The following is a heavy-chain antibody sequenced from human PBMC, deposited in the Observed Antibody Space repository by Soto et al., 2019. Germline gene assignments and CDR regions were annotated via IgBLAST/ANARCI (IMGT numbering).Heavy chain of an antibody. CDR1: GYTFTGYY. D-gene: IGHD3-3*01. CDR3: ARGRGYDFWSGYYDY. Sequence: ASVKVSCKASGYTFTGYYMHWVRQAPGQGLEWMGWINPNSGGTNYAQKFQGWVTMTRDTSISTAYMELSRLRSDATALYSCARGRGYDFWSGYYDYWGQGTLVTVSS. J-gene: IGHJ4*02. CDR2: INPNSGGT. V-gene: IGHV1-2*04.